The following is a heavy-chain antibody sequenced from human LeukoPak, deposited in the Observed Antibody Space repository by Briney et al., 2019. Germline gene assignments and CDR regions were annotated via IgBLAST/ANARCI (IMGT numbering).Heavy chain of an antibody. J-gene: IGHJ4*02. Sequence: SETLSLTCTVSGGSISSGGYYWSWIRQPPGKGLEWIGYIYHSGSTYYNPSLKSRVTISVDRSKNQFSLKLSSVTAADTAVYYCATTGGEDYRGQGTLVTVSS. CDR1: GGSISSGGYY. V-gene: IGHV4-30-2*01. CDR3: ATTGGEDY. D-gene: IGHD1-1*01. CDR2: IYHSGST.